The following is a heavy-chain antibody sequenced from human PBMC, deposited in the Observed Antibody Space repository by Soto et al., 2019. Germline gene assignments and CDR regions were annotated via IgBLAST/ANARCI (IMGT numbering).Heavy chain of an antibody. V-gene: IGHV3-73*02. CDR3: TGGYCTGGTFDSGYFQH. J-gene: IGHJ1*01. CDR1: GFTFSGST. D-gene: IGHD2-8*02. CDR2: IRSKANDYET. Sequence: EVQLVQSGGGLVQPGGSLKLSCAASGFTFSGSTVHWVRQASGEGLQWVGRIRSKANDYETTYIASVKGRFTISRDDSRNTAYLQMSDLKTEDTAVYYCTGGYCTGGTFDSGYFQHWGQGALVTVFS.